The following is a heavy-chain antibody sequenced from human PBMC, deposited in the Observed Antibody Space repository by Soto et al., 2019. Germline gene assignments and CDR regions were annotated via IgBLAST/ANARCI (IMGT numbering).Heavy chain of an antibody. CDR1: GGSISSSNW. J-gene: IGHJ4*02. CDR3: AVSGGTGTATNDH. D-gene: IGHD1-1*01. CDR2: IYHSGST. V-gene: IGHV4-4*02. Sequence: SETRSLSFAVSGGSISSSNWRSWVRHPPGKGLEWIGEIYHSGSTNYNPSLKSRVTISVDKSKNQFSLKLSSVTAADTAVSYCAVSGGTGTATNDHWGQGTLVTVSS.